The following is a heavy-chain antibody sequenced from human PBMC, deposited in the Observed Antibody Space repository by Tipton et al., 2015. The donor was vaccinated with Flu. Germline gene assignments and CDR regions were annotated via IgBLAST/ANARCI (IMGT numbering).Heavy chain of an antibody. V-gene: IGHV4-39*07. J-gene: IGHJ2*01. CDR1: GGSISSSSYY. CDR2: IYYSGSP. Sequence: LRLSCTVSGGSISSSSYYWGWIRQPPGKGLEWIGSIYYSGSPYYNPSLKSRVTISVGTSKNQFSLKLSSVTSADTALYYCARGDYYGYWYFDLWGRGTLVTVSS. CDR3: ARGDYYGYWYFDL. D-gene: IGHD3-10*01.